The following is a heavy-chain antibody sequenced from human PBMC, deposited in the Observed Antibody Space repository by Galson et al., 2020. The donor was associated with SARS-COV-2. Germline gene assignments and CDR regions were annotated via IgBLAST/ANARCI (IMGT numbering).Heavy chain of an antibody. J-gene: IGHJ4*02. CDR3: TTYQHLGAFDF. D-gene: IGHD1-1*01. V-gene: IGHV5-51*01. CDR2: IYPGDSNV. Sequence: GESLKISCKTSGYKFSNYWIAWVRQTPGKGLDWMGIIYPGDSNVIYSPSFQGQVTISTDKSISTAYLQWSSLRASDTAIYYCTTYQHLGAFDFWGQGTLVTVSS. CDR1: GYKFSNYW.